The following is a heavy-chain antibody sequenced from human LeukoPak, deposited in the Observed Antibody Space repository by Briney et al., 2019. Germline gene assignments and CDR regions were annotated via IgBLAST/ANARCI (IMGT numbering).Heavy chain of an antibody. CDR3: ASFGFGEFFDY. CDR2: IIPIFGTA. V-gene: IGHV1-69*05. CDR1: GGTFSSYA. D-gene: IGHD3-10*01. Sequence: GASVKVSCKASGGTFSSYAISWVRQAPGQGLEWMGGIIPIFGTANYAQKFQGRVTITTDESTSTAYMELSSLRSEDTAVYYCASFGFGEFFDYWGQGTLVTVSS. J-gene: IGHJ4*02.